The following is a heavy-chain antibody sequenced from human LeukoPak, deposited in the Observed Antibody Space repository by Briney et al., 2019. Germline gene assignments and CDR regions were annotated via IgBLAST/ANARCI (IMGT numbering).Heavy chain of an antibody. J-gene: IGHJ3*02. CDR3: ARRGSSVVDTTRPFDI. Sequence: PGGSLRLSCAASGFTFSSFAMGWVRQAPGKGLEWVSGISGSVSRTNYADSVKGRFTISRDNSKNTLYLQMNSLRADDAAVYYCARRGSSVVDTTRPFDIWGPGTMVTVSS. CDR1: GFTFSSFA. V-gene: IGHV3-23*01. CDR2: ISGSVSRT. D-gene: IGHD2-15*01.